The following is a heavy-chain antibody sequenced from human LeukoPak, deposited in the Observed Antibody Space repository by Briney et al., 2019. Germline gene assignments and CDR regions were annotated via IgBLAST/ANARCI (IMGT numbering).Heavy chain of an antibody. V-gene: IGHV1-69*05. Sequence: SVKVSCKASGGTFSSYAISWVRQAPGQGLEWMGRIIPIFGTANYAQKFQGRVTITTDESTSTAYMQLSSLRSEDTAVYYCARDSSSHSSSWYGFDYWGQGTLVTVSS. CDR2: IIPIFGTA. CDR3: ARDSSSHSSSWYGFDY. CDR1: GGTFSSYA. J-gene: IGHJ4*02. D-gene: IGHD6-13*01.